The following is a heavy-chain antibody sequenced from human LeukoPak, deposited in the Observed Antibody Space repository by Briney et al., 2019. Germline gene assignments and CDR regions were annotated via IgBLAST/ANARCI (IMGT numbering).Heavy chain of an antibody. Sequence: GGSLRLSCAASGFTFSNYWMSWVRQAPGKGLEWVANIKQDGSEKFYVDFLKGRFTISRDNARNSLYLQMNSLRAEDTAVYYCATLGAYDRFDSWGQGTLVTVSS. CDR3: ATLGAYDRFDS. CDR1: GFTFSNYW. J-gene: IGHJ4*02. V-gene: IGHV3-7*05. D-gene: IGHD5-12*01. CDR2: IKQDGSEK.